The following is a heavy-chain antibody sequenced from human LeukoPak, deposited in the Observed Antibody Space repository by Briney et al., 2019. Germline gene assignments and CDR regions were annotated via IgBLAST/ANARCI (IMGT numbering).Heavy chain of an antibody. CDR1: GFRFSSYW. CDR2: IKTDGSET. CDR3: VSAVRGSPIDY. Sequence: GGSLRLSCAASGFRFSSYWMGWVRQAPGKGPACVANIKTDGSETYYVDSVKGRFTISRDNAKNSLFLQTNSLRAEDTAIYYCVSAVRGSPIDYWGQGTLVSVPS. V-gene: IGHV3-7*01. D-gene: IGHD3-10*01. J-gene: IGHJ4*02.